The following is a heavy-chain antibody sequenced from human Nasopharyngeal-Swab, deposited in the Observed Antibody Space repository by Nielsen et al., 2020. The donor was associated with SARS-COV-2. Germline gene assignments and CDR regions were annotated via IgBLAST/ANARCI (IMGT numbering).Heavy chain of an antibody. CDR1: GFTFSSYD. CDR3: AREGNDILTENAFDI. J-gene: IGHJ3*02. V-gene: IGHV3-13*01. CDR2: IGTAGDT. D-gene: IGHD3-9*01. Sequence: GESLKISCAASGFTFSSYDMHWVRQATGKGLEWVSAIGTAGDTYYPGSVKGRFTISRENAKNSLYPQMNSLRAGDTAVYYCAREGNDILTENAFDIWGQGTMVTVSS.